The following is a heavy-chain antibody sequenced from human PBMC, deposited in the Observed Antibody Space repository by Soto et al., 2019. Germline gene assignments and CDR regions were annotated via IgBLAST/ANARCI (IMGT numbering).Heavy chain of an antibody. CDR2: IDSRGRTI. V-gene: IGHV3-11*01. Sequence: QVQLVESGGALVKPGGSLRLSCAASGFTFSDYYMSWIRQAPGKGLEWVSYIDSRGRTISYADSVKGRFTISRDDAKNYLYLQMNSLRAEDTAVYYCARQAARNYFDFWGQGTLVTVSS. CDR1: GFTFSDYY. J-gene: IGHJ4*02. CDR3: ARQAARNYFDF. D-gene: IGHD6-6*01.